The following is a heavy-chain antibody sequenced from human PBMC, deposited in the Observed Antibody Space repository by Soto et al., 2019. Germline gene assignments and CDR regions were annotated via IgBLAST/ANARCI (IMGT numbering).Heavy chain of an antibody. Sequence: PSETLSLTCTVSGGSISSGDYYWSWIRQPPGKGLEWIGYIYYSGSTYYNPSLKSRVTISVDTSKNQFSLKLSSVTAADTAVYYCAKATATGGGAFDICGQGTMVTVSS. D-gene: IGHD2-8*02. J-gene: IGHJ3*02. CDR1: GGSISSGDYY. V-gene: IGHV4-30-4*01. CDR3: AKATATGGGAFDI. CDR2: IYYSGST.